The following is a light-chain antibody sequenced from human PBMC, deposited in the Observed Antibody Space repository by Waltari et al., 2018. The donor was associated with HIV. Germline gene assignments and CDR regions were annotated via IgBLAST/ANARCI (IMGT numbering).Light chain of an antibody. J-gene: IGKJ5*01. Sequence: EVVMTQSPATMSVSPGDRVTLSCKTSHSISTHVAWHQQRPDQAPQLLIYDASTRAPDIPTRFSGSGSGTQFSLTITDMKSDDFAVYYCQQYANWPITFGRGTRL. V-gene: IGKV3D-15*01. CDR3: QQYANWPIT. CDR2: DAS. CDR1: HSISTH.